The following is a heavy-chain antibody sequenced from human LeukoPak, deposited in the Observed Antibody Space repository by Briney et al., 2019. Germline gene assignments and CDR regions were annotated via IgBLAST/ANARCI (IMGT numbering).Heavy chain of an antibody. CDR1: GFTFSNSA. CDR2: ISYDGNNK. D-gene: IGHD3-10*01. CDR3: AKDMYYRGSGSYFNVDY. Sequence: PGRSLRLSCAASGFTFSNSAMNWVRQAPGKGLEWVAVISYDGNNKYYSDSVKGRSTISRDNSKNTLYLQMNSLRAEDTAVYYCAKDMYYRGSGSYFNVDYWGQGTLVTVSS. V-gene: IGHV3-30*18. J-gene: IGHJ4*02.